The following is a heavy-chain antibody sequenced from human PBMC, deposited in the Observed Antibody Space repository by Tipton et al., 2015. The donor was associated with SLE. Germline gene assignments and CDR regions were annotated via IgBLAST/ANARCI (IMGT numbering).Heavy chain of an antibody. CDR2: ISGSGDIT. D-gene: IGHD5/OR15-5a*01. Sequence: SLRLSCAASGFSFSSYAMTWVRQVPGKGLEWVSSISGSGDITYYADSVKGRFTISRDNSQNTLYLQMNSLRAEDTAIYFCAKDREGVVSDYFDYWGQGTPVTVSS. CDR1: GFSFSSYA. J-gene: IGHJ4*02. CDR3: AKDREGVVSDYFDY. V-gene: IGHV3-23*01.